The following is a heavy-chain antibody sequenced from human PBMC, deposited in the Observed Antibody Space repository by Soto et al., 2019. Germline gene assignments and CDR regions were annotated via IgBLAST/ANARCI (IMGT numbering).Heavy chain of an antibody. V-gene: IGHV1-69*01. J-gene: IGHJ6*02. CDR2: IIPIFGTA. Sequence: QVQLVQSGAEVKKPGSSVKVSCKASGGTFSSYAISWVRQAPGQGLEWMGGIIPIFGTANYAQKFQGRVTITADESTSTAYMELSSLSSEDTAVYYCARDLPPPAYCGGDCLYYYYGIDVWGQGTTVTVSS. CDR3: ARDLPPPAYCGGDCLYYYYGIDV. D-gene: IGHD2-21*02. CDR1: GGTFSSYA.